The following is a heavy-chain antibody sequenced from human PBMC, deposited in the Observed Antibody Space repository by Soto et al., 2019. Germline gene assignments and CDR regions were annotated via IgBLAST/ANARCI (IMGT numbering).Heavy chain of an antibody. V-gene: IGHV5-51*01. D-gene: IGHD3-16*01. Sequence: PGESLKISCKGSGYSFTSYWIGWVRQMPGKGLEWMGIIYPGDSDTRYSPSFQGQVTISADKSISTAYLQWSSLKASDTAMYYCASLGSIMPSSVGFDPWGQGTLVTVSS. CDR3: ASLGSIMPSSVGFDP. CDR2: IYPGDSDT. J-gene: IGHJ5*02. CDR1: GYSFTSYW.